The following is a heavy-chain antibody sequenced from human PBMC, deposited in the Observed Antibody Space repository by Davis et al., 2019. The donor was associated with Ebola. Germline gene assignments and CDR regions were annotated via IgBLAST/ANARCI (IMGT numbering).Heavy chain of an antibody. CDR1: GYSFTNYW. J-gene: IGHJ6*02. CDR2: IDPSDSYT. Sequence: GGSLRLSCKGSGYSFTNYWISWVRQMPGKGLEWMGRIDPSDSYTNYSPSFQGHVPISVDKSISTAYLQWSSLKASDTAMYYCATQGYYYYGMDVWGQGTTVTVSS. CDR3: ATQGYYYYGMDV. V-gene: IGHV5-10-1*01.